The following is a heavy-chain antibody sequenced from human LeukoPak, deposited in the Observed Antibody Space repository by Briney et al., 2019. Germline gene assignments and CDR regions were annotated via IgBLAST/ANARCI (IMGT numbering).Heavy chain of an antibody. D-gene: IGHD3-22*01. CDR1: GGTFSSYA. V-gene: IGHV1-69*04. Sequence: ASVTVSCKASGGTFSSYAISWVRQAPGQGLEWMGRIIPILGIANYAQKFQGRVTITADKSTSTAYMELSSLRSEDTAVYYCARDYYDSSGYYLWGQGTLVTVSS. CDR2: IIPILGIA. CDR3: ARDYYDSSGYYL. J-gene: IGHJ5*02.